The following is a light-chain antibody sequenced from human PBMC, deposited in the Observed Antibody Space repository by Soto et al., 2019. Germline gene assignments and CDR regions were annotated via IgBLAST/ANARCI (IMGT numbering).Light chain of an antibody. V-gene: IGLV4-60*03. CDR1: SGHSSYI. Sequence: QSVLTQSSSASASLGSSVKLTCTLSSGHSSYIIAWHQQQPGKAPRYLMKLEGSGSYNKGSGVPDRFSGSSSGADRYLTISNLQSEDEADYYCETWDSNTHVFGTGTQLTV. CDR3: ETWDSNTHV. J-gene: IGLJ1*01. CDR2: LEGSGSY.